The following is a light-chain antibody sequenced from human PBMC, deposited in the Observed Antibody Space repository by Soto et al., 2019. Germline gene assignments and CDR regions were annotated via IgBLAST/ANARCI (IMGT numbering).Light chain of an antibody. CDR3: QQYHGYST. CDR2: DAS. J-gene: IGKJ2*01. V-gene: IGKV1-5*01. Sequence: DIQMTQSPSPLSASVGDRVTITCRASQNINYWLAWYQHKPGKAPKLLIYDASSLESGVPSRFSGSGFGTEFTLTSSSLQPEDFATYYCQQYHGYSTFGQGTKLEIK. CDR1: QNINYW.